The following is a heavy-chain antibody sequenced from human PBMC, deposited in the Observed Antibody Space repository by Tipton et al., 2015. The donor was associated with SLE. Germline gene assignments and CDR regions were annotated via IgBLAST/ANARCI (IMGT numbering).Heavy chain of an antibody. CDR1: GFTFDDYT. CDR3: AKDKGSSPYFDY. V-gene: IGHV3-43*01. D-gene: IGHD6-6*01. J-gene: IGHJ4*02. Sequence: SLRLSCAASGFTFDDYTMHWVRQAPGKGLEWVSLISWDGGSTYYADSVKGRFTISRDNSKNSLYLQMNSLRTEDTALYYCAKDKGSSPYFDYWGQGTLVTVSS. CDR2: ISWDGGST.